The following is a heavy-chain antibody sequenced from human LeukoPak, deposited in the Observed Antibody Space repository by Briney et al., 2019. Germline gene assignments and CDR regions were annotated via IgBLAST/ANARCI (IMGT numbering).Heavy chain of an antibody. CDR3: ASGYSSAP. Sequence: SETLSLTCTVSGGSLSGSSYYWGWIRQPPGKGLEWIGSIYYTGSTFYNPSLKSRVTISVDTSKNQFSLKLSSVTATDTAVYYCASGYSSAPWGQGTLVTVSS. J-gene: IGHJ5*02. CDR1: GGSLSGSSYY. V-gene: IGHV4-39*01. CDR2: IYYTGST. D-gene: IGHD5-18*01.